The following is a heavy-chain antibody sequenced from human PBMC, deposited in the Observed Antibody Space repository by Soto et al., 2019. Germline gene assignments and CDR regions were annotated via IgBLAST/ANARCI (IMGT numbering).Heavy chain of an antibody. CDR1: GGSISSYY. CDR2: IYSSGSA. J-gene: IGHJ6*03. Sequence: SETLSLTCTVSGGSISSYYWSWIRQPPGKGLECVGYIYSSGSANYNPSLRTRATISLDTSKSQFSLRLSSVTSADTALYYCARSPKEYLVRGIISYMDVWGKGTTVTVSS. CDR3: ARSPKEYLVRGIISYMDV. V-gene: IGHV4-59*01. D-gene: IGHD3-10*01.